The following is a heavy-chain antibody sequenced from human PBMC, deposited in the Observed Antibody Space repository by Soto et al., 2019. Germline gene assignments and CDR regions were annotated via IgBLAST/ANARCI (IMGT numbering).Heavy chain of an antibody. CDR3: ARGEQQLVSPIYGMDV. V-gene: IGHV6-1*01. D-gene: IGHD6-13*01. J-gene: IGHJ6*02. CDR2: TYYRSKWYN. CDR1: GDSVSSNSAA. Sequence: SQTLSLTCAISGDSVSSNSAAWNWIRQSPSRGLEWLGRTYYRSKWYNDYAVSVKSRITINPDTSKNQFSLQLNSVTPEDTAVYYCARGEQQLVSPIYGMDVWGQGTTVTVSS.